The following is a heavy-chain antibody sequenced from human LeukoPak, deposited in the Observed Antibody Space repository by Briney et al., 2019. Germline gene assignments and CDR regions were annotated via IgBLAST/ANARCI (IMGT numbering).Heavy chain of an antibody. V-gene: IGHV1-69*13. Sequence: ASVKVSCKASGGTFSSYAISWVRQAPGQGFEWMGGIIPIFGTANYAQKFQGRVTITADESTSTAYMELSSLRSEDTAVYYCARAFVYQWQLDYWGQGTLVTVSS. CDR1: GGTFSSYA. CDR2: IIPIFGTA. D-gene: IGHD6-19*01. J-gene: IGHJ4*02. CDR3: ARAFVYQWQLDY.